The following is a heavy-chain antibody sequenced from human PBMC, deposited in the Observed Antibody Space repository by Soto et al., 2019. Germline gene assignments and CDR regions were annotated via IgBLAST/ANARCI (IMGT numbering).Heavy chain of an antibody. CDR3: ARDPYYYDSSGYYVFEY. Sequence: GSLRLSCAASGFTFSSYAMHWVRQAPGKGLEWVAVISYDGSNKYYADSVKGRFTISRDNSKNTLYLQMNSLRAEDTAVYYCARDPYYYDSSGYYVFEYWGQGTLVTVSS. CDR1: GFTFSSYA. V-gene: IGHV3-30-3*01. D-gene: IGHD3-22*01. J-gene: IGHJ4*02. CDR2: ISYDGSNK.